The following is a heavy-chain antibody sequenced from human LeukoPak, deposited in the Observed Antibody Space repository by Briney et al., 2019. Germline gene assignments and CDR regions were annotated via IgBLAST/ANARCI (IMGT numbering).Heavy chain of an antibody. V-gene: IGHV4-30-4*08. CDR3: ARAPRIIVVVPAANAPGAFDI. CDR2: IYYSGST. CDR1: GGSISSGAYY. D-gene: IGHD2-2*01. Sequence: PSQTLSLTCTVSGGSISSGAYYWSWIRQPPGKGLEWIGYIYYSGSTYYNPSLKSRVTISVDTSKNQFSLKLSSVTAADTAVYYCARAPRIIVVVPAANAPGAFDIWGQGTMVTVSS. J-gene: IGHJ3*02.